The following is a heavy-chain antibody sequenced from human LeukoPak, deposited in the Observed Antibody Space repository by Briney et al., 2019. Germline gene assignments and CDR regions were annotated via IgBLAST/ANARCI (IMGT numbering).Heavy chain of an antibody. V-gene: IGHV1-69*13. CDR1: GGTFSSYA. Sequence: GASVKVSCKASGGTFSSYAISWVRQAPGQGLEWTGGIIPIFGTANYAQKFQGRVTITADESTSTAYMELSSLRSEDTAVYYCARLGSYGGNPFGYWGQGTLVTVSS. J-gene: IGHJ4*02. D-gene: IGHD4-23*01. CDR3: ARLGSYGGNPFGY. CDR2: IIPIFGTA.